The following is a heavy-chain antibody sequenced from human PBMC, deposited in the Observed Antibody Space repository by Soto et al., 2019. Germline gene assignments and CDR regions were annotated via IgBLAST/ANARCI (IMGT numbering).Heavy chain of an antibody. CDR2: IDPSDSQT. D-gene: IGHD3-22*01. CDR3: ARQIYDSDTGPNFQYYFDS. J-gene: IGHJ4*02. V-gene: IGHV5-10-1*01. CDR1: GYTFNSFAGYW. Sequence: GESLKISCQGSGYTFNSFAGYWITWVRQKPGKGLEWMGRIDPSDSQTYYSPSFRGHVTISVTKSITTVFLQWSSLRASDTAMYYCARQIYDSDTGPNFQYYFDSWGQGTPVTVSS.